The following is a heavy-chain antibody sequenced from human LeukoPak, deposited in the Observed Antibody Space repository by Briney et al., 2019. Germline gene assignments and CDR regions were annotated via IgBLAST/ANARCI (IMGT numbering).Heavy chain of an antibody. D-gene: IGHD3-3*01. Sequence: ASVNVSCTASGYTFTSYDINWVRQATGQGLEWMGWMNPNSGNTGYAQKFQGRVTMTRNTSISTAYMELSSLRSEDTAVYYCARTSPASGYDFWSGYYLWHSPYYFDYWGQGTLVTVSS. CDR2: MNPNSGNT. J-gene: IGHJ4*02. CDR1: GYTFTSYD. V-gene: IGHV1-8*01. CDR3: ARTSPASGYDFWSGYYLWHSPYYFDY.